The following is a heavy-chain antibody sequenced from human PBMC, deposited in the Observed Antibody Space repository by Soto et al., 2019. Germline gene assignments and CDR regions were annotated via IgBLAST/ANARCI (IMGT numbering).Heavy chain of an antibody. Sequence: KTSETLSLTCTVSGGSISSYYWSWIRQPPGKGLEWIGYIYYSGSTNYNPSLKSRVTISVDTSKNQFSLKLSSVTAADTAVYYCARDYYDSSGPNWFDPWGQGTLVTVSS. V-gene: IGHV4-59*01. D-gene: IGHD3-22*01. CDR3: ARDYYDSSGPNWFDP. J-gene: IGHJ5*02. CDR2: IYYSGST. CDR1: GGSISSYY.